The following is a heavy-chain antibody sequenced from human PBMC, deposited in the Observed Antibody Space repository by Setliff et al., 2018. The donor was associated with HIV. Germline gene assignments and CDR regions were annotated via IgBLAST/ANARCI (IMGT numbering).Heavy chain of an antibody. CDR3: AAHYDILTGYRRPLDY. CDR2: VDPEDGET. CDR1: GYTFIDYY. V-gene: IGHV1-69-2*01. D-gene: IGHD3-9*01. J-gene: IGHJ4*02. Sequence: ASVKVSCKGSGYTFIDYYMHWVQQAPGKGLEWMGRVDPEDGETIYAGKFQGRVTITADTSTDTAYMELNSLRSEDTAVYYCAAHYDILTGYRRPLDYWGQGTLVTVSS.